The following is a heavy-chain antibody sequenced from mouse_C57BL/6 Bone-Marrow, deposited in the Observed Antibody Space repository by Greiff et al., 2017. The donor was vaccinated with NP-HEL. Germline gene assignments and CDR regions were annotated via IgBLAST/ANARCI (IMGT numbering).Heavy chain of an antibody. CDR2: INPSTGGT. V-gene: IGHV1-42*01. CDR1: GYSFTGYY. CDR3: ARSEDFAWFAY. J-gene: IGHJ3*01. Sequence: LVESGPELVKPGASVKISCKASGYSFTGYYMNWVKQSPEKSLEWIGEINPSTGGTTYNQKFKAKATLTVDKSSSTAYMQLKSLTSEDSAVYYCARSEDFAWFAYWGQGTLVTVSA.